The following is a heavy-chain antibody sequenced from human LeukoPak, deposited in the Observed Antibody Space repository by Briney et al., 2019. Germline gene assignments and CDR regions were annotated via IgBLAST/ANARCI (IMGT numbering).Heavy chain of an antibody. Sequence: VASVKVSCKASGGTFSSYAISWVRQAPGQGLEWMGGIIPIFGTAYYAQKFQGRVTMTEDTSTDTAYMELSSLRSEDTAVYYCATDLRGKYDFDYWGQGTLVAVSS. CDR3: ATDLRGKYDFDY. CDR2: IIPIFGTA. J-gene: IGHJ4*02. CDR1: GGTFSSYA. V-gene: IGHV1-69*06. D-gene: IGHD1-26*01.